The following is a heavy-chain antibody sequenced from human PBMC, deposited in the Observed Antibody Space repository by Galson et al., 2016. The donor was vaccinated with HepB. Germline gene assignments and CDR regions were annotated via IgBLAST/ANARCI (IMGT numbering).Heavy chain of an antibody. Sequence: SVKVSCKAFGYTFSSSNYDINWVRQATGQGLEWMGWMRPNSGNTAYAQKFQGRFTMTRDTSTSTAYMELSSLRSDDTAVYYCAILRGGNFWGQGTLVTVSS. V-gene: IGHV1-8*01. CDR3: AILRGGNF. CDR1: GYTFSSSNYD. D-gene: IGHD3-3*01. J-gene: IGHJ4*02. CDR2: MRPNSGNT.